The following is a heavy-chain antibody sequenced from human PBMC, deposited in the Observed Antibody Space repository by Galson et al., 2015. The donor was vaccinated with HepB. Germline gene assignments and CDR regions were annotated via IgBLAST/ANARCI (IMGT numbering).Heavy chain of an antibody. J-gene: IGHJ4*02. D-gene: IGHD3-16*01. V-gene: IGHV4-31*03. Sequence: LSLTCTVSGGSISSGGYYWSWIRQHPGKGLEWIGYIYYSGSTYYNPSLKSRVTISVDTSKNQFSLKLSSVTAADTAVYYCARERGMITSHLDYWVQGTLVTLSS. CDR2: IYYSGST. CDR3: ARERGMITSHLDY. CDR1: GGSISSGGYY.